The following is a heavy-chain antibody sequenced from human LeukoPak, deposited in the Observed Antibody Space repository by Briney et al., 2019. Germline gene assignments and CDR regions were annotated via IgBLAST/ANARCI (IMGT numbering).Heavy chain of an antibody. Sequence: SETLSLTCTVSGGSISSYYWSWIRQPPGKGLQWIGYIYYTGSATYNPSLKNRVTISLDTSKNQFSLKLSSATAADTAVYFCARDASRGLDYWGQGTLVAVSS. CDR1: GGSISSYY. CDR3: ARDASRGLDY. CDR2: IYYTGSA. V-gene: IGHV4-59*01. J-gene: IGHJ4*02. D-gene: IGHD3-16*01.